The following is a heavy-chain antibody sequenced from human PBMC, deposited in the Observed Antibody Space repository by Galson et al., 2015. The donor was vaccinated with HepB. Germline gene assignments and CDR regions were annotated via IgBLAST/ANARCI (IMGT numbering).Heavy chain of an antibody. V-gene: IGHV7-4-1*02. CDR3: ASYGSGSYHPGPPFDY. CDR2: INTNTGNP. Sequence: SVKVSCKASGYTFTSYAMNWVRQAPGQGLEWMGWINTNTGNPTYAQGFTGRFVFSLDTSVSTAYLRISSLKAEDTAVYYCASYGSGSYHPGPPFDYWGQGTLVTVSS. D-gene: IGHD3-10*01. CDR1: GYTFTSYA. J-gene: IGHJ4*02.